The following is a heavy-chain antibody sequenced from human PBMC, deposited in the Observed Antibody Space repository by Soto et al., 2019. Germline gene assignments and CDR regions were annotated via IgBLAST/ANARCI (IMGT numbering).Heavy chain of an antibody. CDR1: GFTFDDYA. V-gene: IGHV3-9*01. CDR3: AKALYGSSSSPIDY. D-gene: IGHD6-13*01. CDR2: ITWNSGYI. Sequence: EVLLVESGGGLVQPGRSLRLSCAASGFTFDDYAMHWVRQAPGKGLEWVSYITWNSGYIGYADSVKGRFTISRDNANNSLYLQMNRLQPEDTGFYYCAKALYGSSSSPIDYWGQGTLVTVSS. J-gene: IGHJ4*02.